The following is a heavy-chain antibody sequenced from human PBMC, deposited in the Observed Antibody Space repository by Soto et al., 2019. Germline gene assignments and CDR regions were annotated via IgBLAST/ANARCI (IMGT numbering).Heavy chain of an antibody. Sequence: RKGLEWVSAISGSGGSTYYADSVKGRFTISRDNSKNKLYLQMNSLRAEDTAVYYFATDPRSSSALNGFDPLAHGTVVTVSA. V-gene: IGHV3-23*01. CDR2: ISGSGGST. CDR3: ATDPRSSSALNGFDP. J-gene: IGHJ5*02. D-gene: IGHD6-25*01.